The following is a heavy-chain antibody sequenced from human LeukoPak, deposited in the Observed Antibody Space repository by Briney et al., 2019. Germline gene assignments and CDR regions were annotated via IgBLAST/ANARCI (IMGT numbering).Heavy chain of an antibody. CDR1: GFTFSSYS. D-gene: IGHD6-13*01. Sequence: GGSLRLSCAASGFTFSSYSMNWVRQAPGKGLEWVSSIGSSSSYIYYADSVKGRFTISRDNAKNSLYLQMNSLRAEDTAVYYCARAGQYSSTPASDVWGQGTTVTVSS. CDR2: IGSSSSYI. CDR3: ARAGQYSSTPASDV. V-gene: IGHV3-21*01. J-gene: IGHJ6*02.